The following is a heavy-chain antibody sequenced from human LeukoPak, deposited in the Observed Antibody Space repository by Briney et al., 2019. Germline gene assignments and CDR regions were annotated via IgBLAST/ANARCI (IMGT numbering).Heavy chain of an antibody. V-gene: IGHV4-31*03. CDR2: IYYSGST. Sequence: SETLSLTCTVSGGSISSGGYYWSWIRQHPGKGLEWIGYIYYSGSTYYNPSLKGRVTISVDTSKNQFSLKLSSVTAADTAVYYCARTPPMVTLYYFDYWGQGTLVTVSS. D-gene: IGHD5-18*01. CDR3: ARTPPMVTLYYFDY. CDR1: GGSISSGGYY. J-gene: IGHJ4*02.